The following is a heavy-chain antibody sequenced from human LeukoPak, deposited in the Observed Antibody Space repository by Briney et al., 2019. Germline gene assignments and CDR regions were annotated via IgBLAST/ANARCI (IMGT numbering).Heavy chain of an antibody. CDR2: ISAYNGNT. Sequence: ASVKVSCKASGYTFTSYGISWVRQAPGQGLEWMGWISAYNGNTNYAQKLQGRVTMTTDTSTSTAYMELRSLRSDDTAVYYCARAPGHYDSSGYYHFDIWGQGTMVTVSS. V-gene: IGHV1-18*01. J-gene: IGHJ3*02. D-gene: IGHD3-22*01. CDR3: ARAPGHYDSSGYYHFDI. CDR1: GYTFTSYG.